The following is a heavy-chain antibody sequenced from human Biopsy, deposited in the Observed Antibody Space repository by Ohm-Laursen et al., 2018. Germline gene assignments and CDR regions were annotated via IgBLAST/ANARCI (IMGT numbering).Heavy chain of an antibody. Sequence: GTLSLTCTVSGGSLSSYYWSWIRQPAGKGLEWIGRIYSSGSANYNPTLKSRVTLSMDTSKRQFSLKLSFVTAADTAVYYCARWTPEYDSSRYYLDAFDIWGQGTKVTVSS. D-gene: IGHD3-22*01. V-gene: IGHV4-4*07. CDR2: IYSSGSA. CDR1: GGSLSSYY. CDR3: ARWTPEYDSSRYYLDAFDI. J-gene: IGHJ3*02.